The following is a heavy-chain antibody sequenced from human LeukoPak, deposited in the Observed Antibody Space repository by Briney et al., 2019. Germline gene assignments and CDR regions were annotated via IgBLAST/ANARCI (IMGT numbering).Heavy chain of an antibody. CDR2: ISYIGST. V-gene: IGHV4-59*11. Sequence: SETLSLTCAVSDDSFSSHYWTWIRQPPGKGLEWIGYISYIGSTNYNPSLKSRVTISIDTSKNQFSLKLSSVTAADTAVYYCARVLITSGAFDIWGQGTMVTVSS. J-gene: IGHJ3*02. CDR3: ARVLITSGAFDI. CDR1: DDSFSSHY. D-gene: IGHD2-8*01.